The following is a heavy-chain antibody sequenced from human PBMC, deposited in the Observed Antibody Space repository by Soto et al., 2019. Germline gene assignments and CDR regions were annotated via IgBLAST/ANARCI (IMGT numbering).Heavy chain of an antibody. CDR1: GFTISSYG. V-gene: IGHV3-33*01. CDR2: IWYDGSNK. D-gene: IGHD6-19*01. J-gene: IGHJ4*02. CDR3: ARAWSPGYSSGWYSAY. Sequence: QVQLVESGGGVVQPGRSLRLSCAASGFTISSYGMHWVRQAPGKGLEWVAVIWYDGSNKYYADSVKGRFTISRDNSKNTLYLQMNSLRAEDTAVYYCARAWSPGYSSGWYSAYWGQGTLVTVSS.